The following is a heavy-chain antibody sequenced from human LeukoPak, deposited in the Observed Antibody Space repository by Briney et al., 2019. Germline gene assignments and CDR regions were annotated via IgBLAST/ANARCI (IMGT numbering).Heavy chain of an antibody. CDR1: GGSFSGYY. CDR2: INHSGST. V-gene: IGHV4-34*01. CDR3: ARGWGRLEVTGDYYYGMDV. J-gene: IGHJ6*02. D-gene: IGHD3-16*01. Sequence: PSETLSLTCAVYGGSFSGYYWSWIRQPPGKGLEWIGEINHSGSTNYNPSLKSRVTISVDTSKNQFSLKQSSVTAADTAVYYCARGWGRLEVTGDYYYGMDVWGQGTTVTVSS.